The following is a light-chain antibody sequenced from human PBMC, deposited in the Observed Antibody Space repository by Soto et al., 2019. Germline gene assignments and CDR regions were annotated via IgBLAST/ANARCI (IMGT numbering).Light chain of an antibody. Sequence: DIVMTQSPLSLPVSPGEPASISCRSSQSLLHNNGYNYLDWYLQKPGQSPQLLIYLGSNRASGVPDRFSGSGSGADFTLKISRVEAKDVGVYYCMQALQAPLYTFGQGTKLEIK. J-gene: IGKJ2*01. CDR2: LGS. V-gene: IGKV2-28*01. CDR3: MQALQAPLYT. CDR1: QSLLHNNGYNY.